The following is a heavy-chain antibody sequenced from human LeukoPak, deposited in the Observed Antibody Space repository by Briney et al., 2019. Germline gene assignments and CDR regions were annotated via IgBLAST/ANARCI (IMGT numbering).Heavy chain of an antibody. V-gene: IGHV4-34*01. CDR3: ASEARVHYDSGGYYYG. Sequence: SETLSLTCAVYGGSFSGYYWSWIRQPPGKGLEWIGEINHSGSTNYNPSLKSRVTISVDTSKNQFSLKLSSVTAADTAVYYCASEARVHYDSGGYYYGWGQGTLVTVSS. J-gene: IGHJ4*02. CDR2: INHSGST. CDR1: GGSFSGYY. D-gene: IGHD3-22*01.